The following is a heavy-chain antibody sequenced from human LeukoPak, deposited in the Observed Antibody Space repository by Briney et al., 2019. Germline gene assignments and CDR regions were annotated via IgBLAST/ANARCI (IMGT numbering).Heavy chain of an antibody. D-gene: IGHD3-10*01. CDR3: ARNHYGSVDY. CDR1: GFTFSNYW. J-gene: IGHJ4*02. V-gene: IGHV3-74*01. CDR2: VNGDGSAT. Sequence: GVSLRLSCAASGFTFSNYWMHWVRQSPGKGLVWVSRVNGDGSATNYADSVKRRFTISRDNAKNTLYLQMNSLRPEDTAVYYCARNHYGSVDYWGQGTLVTVSS.